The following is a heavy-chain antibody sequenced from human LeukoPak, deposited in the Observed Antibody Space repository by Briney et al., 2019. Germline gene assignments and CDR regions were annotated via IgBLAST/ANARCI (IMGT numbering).Heavy chain of an antibody. J-gene: IGHJ3*02. CDR3: ARAPDGGAFDI. CDR1: GGIFSSYA. Sequence: SVMVSCKASGGIFSSYAISWVRQAPGQGLEWMGRIIPIHGTANYAQKFQGRVTITADKSTSTAYMELSSLRSEDTAVYYCARAPDGGAFDIWGQGTVVTVSS. V-gene: IGHV1-69*04. CDR2: IIPIHGTA. D-gene: IGHD3-16*01.